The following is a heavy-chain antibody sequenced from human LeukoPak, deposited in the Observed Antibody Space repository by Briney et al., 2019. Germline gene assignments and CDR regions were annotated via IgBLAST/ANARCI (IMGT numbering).Heavy chain of an antibody. D-gene: IGHD3/OR15-3a*01. V-gene: IGHV3-30*03. CDR2: ISYDGSNK. J-gene: IGHJ3*02. Sequence: PGGSLRLSCAASGFTFSSYWMSWVRQAPGKGLEWVAVISYDGSNKYYADSVKGRFTISRDNSKNTLYLQMNSLRAEDTAVYYCARDQDYAFDIWGQGTMVTVSS. CDR3: ARDQDYAFDI. CDR1: GFTFSSYW.